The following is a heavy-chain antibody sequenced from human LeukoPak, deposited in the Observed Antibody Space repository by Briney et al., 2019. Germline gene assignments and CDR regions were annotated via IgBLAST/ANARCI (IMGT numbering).Heavy chain of an antibody. V-gene: IGHV1-18*01. CDR3: ARGGQWFHSGWFDP. J-gene: IGHJ5*02. CDR2: ISAYNGNT. CDR1: GYTFTIYG. Sequence: APVTVSYKASGYTFTIYGISWVRQAPGQGLEWMGWISAYNGNTNYAQKLQGRVTMTTDTSTSTAYMELRSLRSDDTAVYYCARGGQWFHSGWFDPWGQGTLVTVSS. D-gene: IGHD3-10*01.